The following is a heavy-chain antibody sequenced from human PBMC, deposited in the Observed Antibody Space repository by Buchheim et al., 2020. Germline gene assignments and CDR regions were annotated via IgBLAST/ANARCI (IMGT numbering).Heavy chain of an antibody. CDR2: ISYDGSNK. J-gene: IGHJ4*02. D-gene: IGHD3-3*01. CDR1: GFTFSSYA. V-gene: IGHV3-30-3*01. Sequence: QVQLVESGGGVVQPGRSLRLSCAASGFTFSSYAMHWVRQAPGKGLEWVAVISYDGSNKYYADSVKGRFTISRDNSKNTLYLQMNSLRAEDTAVYYCAPGVVTPYYFDYWGQGTL. CDR3: APGVVTPYYFDY.